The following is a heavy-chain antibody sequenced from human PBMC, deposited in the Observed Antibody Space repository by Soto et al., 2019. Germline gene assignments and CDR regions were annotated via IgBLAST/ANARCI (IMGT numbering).Heavy chain of an antibody. CDR2: ISYDGSNK. D-gene: IGHD2-21*02. V-gene: IGHV3-30-3*01. CDR1: GFTFSSYA. CDR3: ARDDPAYCGGNCYPTHFDY. Sequence: QVQLVESGGGVVQPGRSLRLSCAASGFTFSSYAMHWVRQAPGKGLEWVAVISYDGSNKYYADSVKGRFTISRDNSKNTLYLQMNSLRAEDTAVYYCARDDPAYCGGNCYPTHFDYWGQGTLVTVSS. J-gene: IGHJ4*02.